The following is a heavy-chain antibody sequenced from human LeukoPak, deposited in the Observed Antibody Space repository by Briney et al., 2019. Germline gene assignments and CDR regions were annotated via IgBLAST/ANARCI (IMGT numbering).Heavy chain of an antibody. D-gene: IGHD6-19*01. CDR3: AKEYSSGWSYWYFDL. J-gene: IGHJ2*01. CDR1: GFTFSSYW. V-gene: IGHV3-30*18. Sequence: GGSLRLSCAASGFTFSSYWMHWVRQAPGKGLEWVAVISKDGSTKIYSAAVKGRFTISRDNSRNTMYLQMNSLRPEDTAVYFCAKEYSSGWSYWYFDLWGRGTLVTVSS. CDR2: ISKDGSTK.